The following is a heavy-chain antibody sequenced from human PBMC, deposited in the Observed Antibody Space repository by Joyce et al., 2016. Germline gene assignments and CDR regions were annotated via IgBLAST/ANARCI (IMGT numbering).Heavy chain of an antibody. V-gene: IGHV3-23*01. Sequence: EVQLLESGGALVQPGGSLRLSCAASGFTFTNYAMSWVRQAPGRGLEWVSSISSSGGTTHYADSVKGRFTISRDNSKNTLNLKVNSLRAEDTAIYYCAKGPRIAARPNYYYYGMDVWGQGTTVTVSS. CDR2: ISSSGGTT. CDR3: AKGPRIAARPNYYYYGMDV. J-gene: IGHJ6*02. CDR1: GFTFTNYA. D-gene: IGHD6-6*01.